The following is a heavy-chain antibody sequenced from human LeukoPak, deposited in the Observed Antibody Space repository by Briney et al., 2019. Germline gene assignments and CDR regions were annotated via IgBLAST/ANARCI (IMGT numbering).Heavy chain of an antibody. J-gene: IGHJ4*02. CDR1: GYTFTSYG. CDR2: VSAYNGNT. Sequence: ASVKASCKASGYTFTSYGVTWVRQAPGQGLEWMGWVSAYNGNTNYAQKLQGRVTMTTDTSTSTAYMELRSLRSDDTAVYYCARDYSNYVYYFDYWGQGTLVTVSS. CDR3: ARDYSNYVYYFDY. D-gene: IGHD4-11*01. V-gene: IGHV1-18*01.